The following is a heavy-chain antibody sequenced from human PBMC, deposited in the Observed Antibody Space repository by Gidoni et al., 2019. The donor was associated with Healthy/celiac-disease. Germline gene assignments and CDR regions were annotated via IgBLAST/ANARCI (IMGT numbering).Heavy chain of an antibody. J-gene: IGHJ6*02. Sequence: QVQLQESGPGLVMPSPTLSLTCTVSGGSISSGTYYCSWIRHPPGKGLEWIGRIYTRGSTNYNPSLKSRVTISVDTSKNQFSLKLSSVTAADTAVYYCARVVVVAAATPSDSYYYGMDVWGQGTTVTVSS. CDR2: IYTRGST. D-gene: IGHD2-15*01. CDR3: ARVVVVAAATPSDSYYYGMDV. CDR1: GGSISSGTYY. V-gene: IGHV4-61*02.